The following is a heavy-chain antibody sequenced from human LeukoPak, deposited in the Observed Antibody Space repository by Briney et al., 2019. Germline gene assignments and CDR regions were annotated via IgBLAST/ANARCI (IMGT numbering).Heavy chain of an antibody. CDR1: GYTFTRYD. V-gene: IGHV1-8*01. Sequence: ASVKVSCKASGYTFTRYDINWVRQATGQGLEGMGWMNPNSGNTGYAQKFQGRVTMTRTTSISTAYMELSSLRSQDTAVYYCARGGYCSSTSCRHNWFDTWGQGALVTVSS. CDR2: MNPNSGNT. D-gene: IGHD2-2*03. CDR3: ARGGYCSSTSCRHNWFDT. J-gene: IGHJ5*02.